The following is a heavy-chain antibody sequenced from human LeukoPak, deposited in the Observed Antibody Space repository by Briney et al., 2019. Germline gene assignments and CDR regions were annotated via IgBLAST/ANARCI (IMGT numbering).Heavy chain of an antibody. J-gene: IGHJ4*02. CDR3: ASSGHGGSLLIY. V-gene: IGHV3-21*01. CDR2: ISSSSSYI. Sequence: GGSLRLSCAASGFTFDDYAMHWVRQAPGKGLEWVSSISSSSSYIYYADSVKGRFTISRDNAKNSLYLQMNSLRAEDTAVYYCASSGHGGSLLIYWGQGTLVTVSS. CDR1: GFTFDDYA. D-gene: IGHD2-15*01.